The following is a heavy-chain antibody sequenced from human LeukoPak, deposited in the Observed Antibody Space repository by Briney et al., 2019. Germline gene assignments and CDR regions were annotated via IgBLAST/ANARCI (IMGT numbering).Heavy chain of an antibody. CDR2: IYYSGST. J-gene: IGHJ4*02. D-gene: IGHD6-13*01. CDR1: GGSISSGGYY. Sequence: SQTLSLTCTVSGGSISSGGYYWSWIRQHPGKGLEWIGYIYYSGSTYYNPSLKSRVTISVDTSKNQFSLKLSSVTAADTAVYYCARGPYSSSWYRPFDYWGQGTLVTVSS. V-gene: IGHV4-31*03. CDR3: ARGPYSSSWYRPFDY.